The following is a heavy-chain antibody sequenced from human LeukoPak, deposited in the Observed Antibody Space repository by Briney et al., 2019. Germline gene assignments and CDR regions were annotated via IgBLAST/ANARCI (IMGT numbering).Heavy chain of an antibody. CDR1: GFTFSSSA. CDR2: ISGSGGNT. D-gene: IGHD2-21*01. V-gene: IGHV3-23*01. CDR3: AKDQRNSPIDY. Sequence: PGGSLRLSCAASGFTFSSSAMSWVRQAPGKGLEWVSGISGSGGNTYYADSVKGRFTISRDNSKNTLYLQMNSLRAEDTAVYYGAKDQRNSPIDYWGQGTLVTVSS. J-gene: IGHJ4*02.